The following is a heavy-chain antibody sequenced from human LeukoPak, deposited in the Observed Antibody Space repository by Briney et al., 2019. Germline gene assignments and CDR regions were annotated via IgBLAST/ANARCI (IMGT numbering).Heavy chain of an antibody. D-gene: IGHD6-19*01. CDR1: GGSISSNY. J-gene: IGHJ6*03. CDR2: IYTSGST. Sequence: PSETLSLTCTVSGGSISSNYWSWVRQPAGKGLEWIGRIYTSGSTNYNPSLKSRVSMSVDTSKNQFSLKLSSVTAADTAVYYCARERSDSSGWYDYYYMDVWGKGTTVIVSS. V-gene: IGHV4-4*07. CDR3: ARERSDSSGWYDYYYMDV.